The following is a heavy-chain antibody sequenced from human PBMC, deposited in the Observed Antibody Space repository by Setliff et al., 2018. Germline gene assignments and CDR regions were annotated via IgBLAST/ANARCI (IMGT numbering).Heavy chain of an antibody. J-gene: IGHJ6*03. D-gene: IGHD3-22*01. V-gene: IGHV4-31*11. CDR1: GASISSGGYY. CDR3: ARPPNPDYDSSGYYYVDYYYYMDV. Sequence: SETLSLTCAVSGASISSGGYYWSWIRQHPGKGLEWIGYIYYSGSTSYYNPSLKSRVTISVDTSKNQFSLKLSSVTAADTAVYYCARPPNPDYDSSGYYYVDYYYYMDVWGKGTTVTVSS. CDR2: IYYSGSTS.